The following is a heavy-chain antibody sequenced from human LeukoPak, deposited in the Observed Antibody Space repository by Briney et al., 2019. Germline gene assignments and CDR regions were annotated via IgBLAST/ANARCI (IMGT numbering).Heavy chain of an antibody. CDR2: IYHSGST. CDR3: ARGVAVAGSTYFQH. D-gene: IGHD6-19*01. J-gene: IGHJ1*01. CDR1: GGSISSSNW. Sequence: SETLSLTCAVSGGSISSSNWWSWVRQPPGKGLEWIGEIYHSGSTNYNPSLKSRVTISVDKSKNQFSLKLSSVTAADTAVYYCARGVAVAGSTYFQHWGQGTLVPVSS. V-gene: IGHV4-4*02.